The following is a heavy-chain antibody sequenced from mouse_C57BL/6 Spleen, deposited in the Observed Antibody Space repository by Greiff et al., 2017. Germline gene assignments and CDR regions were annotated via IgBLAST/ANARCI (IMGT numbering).Heavy chain of an antibody. J-gene: IGHJ1*03. Sequence: QVQLQQSGAELAKPGASVKLSCNASGFTFTSYSMPCVIHIPGQCLEWLGYINPSSGYTKYNQNVKDKATLTADKSSSTAYMQLRSLTYVSSAVYYCARSGYYGSSPYWYFDVWGTGTTVTVSS. D-gene: IGHD1-1*01. CDR3: ARSGYYGSSPYWYFDV. CDR1: GFTFTSYS. V-gene: IGHV1-7*01. CDR2: INPSSGYT.